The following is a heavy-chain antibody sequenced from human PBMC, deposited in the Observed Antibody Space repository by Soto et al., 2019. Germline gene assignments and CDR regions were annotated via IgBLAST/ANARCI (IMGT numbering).Heavy chain of an antibody. D-gene: IGHD3-9*01. CDR2: INQEGSEK. J-gene: IGHJ5*01. Sequence: PGGSLRLSCAASGFTFNSYYMSWVRQAPGKGLEWVGNINQEGSEKYYVDSVKGRLTISRDNAKNSLYLQMNSLRVEDTAVYYCARAGRTDWPHHNWIDSWGQGTLVTVSS. V-gene: IGHV3-7*05. CDR1: GFTFNSYY. CDR3: ARAGRTDWPHHNWIDS.